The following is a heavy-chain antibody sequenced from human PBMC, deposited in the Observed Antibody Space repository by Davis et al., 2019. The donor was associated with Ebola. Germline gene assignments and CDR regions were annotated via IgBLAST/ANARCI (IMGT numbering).Heavy chain of an antibody. V-gene: IGHV1-69*04. CDR3: ARGPGKVAAGKTFFDY. Sequence: AASVQVSCKASGGTFSSYAISWVRQAPGQGLEWMGRIIPILGIANYAQKFQGRVTITADKSTSTAYMELSSLRSEDTAVYYCARGPGKVAAGKTFFDYWGQGTLVTVSS. CDR2: IIPILGIA. J-gene: IGHJ4*02. CDR1: GGTFSSYA. D-gene: IGHD6-13*01.